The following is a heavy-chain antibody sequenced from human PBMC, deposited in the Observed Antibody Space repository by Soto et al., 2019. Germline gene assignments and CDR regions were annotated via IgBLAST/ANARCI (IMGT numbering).Heavy chain of an antibody. CDR1: GGSISSGGYS. Sequence: SETLSLTCAVSGGSISSGGYSWNWIRQPPGKGLEWIGYIYHGGSTYSNPSLESRVTLSVDTSKNQFSLRLSSVIAADTAVYYCARDRRSFYHDGSGLDYWGQGILVTVS. CDR3: ARDRRSFYHDGSGLDY. CDR2: IYHGGST. J-gene: IGHJ4*02. D-gene: IGHD3-22*01. V-gene: IGHV4-30-2*01.